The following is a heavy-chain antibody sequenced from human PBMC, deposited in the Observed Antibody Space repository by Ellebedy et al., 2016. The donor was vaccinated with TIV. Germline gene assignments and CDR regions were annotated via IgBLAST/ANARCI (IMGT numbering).Heavy chain of an antibody. J-gene: IGHJ5*02. D-gene: IGHD3-10*01. CDR1: GGTFSSYA. CDR2: IIPIFGTA. Sequence: AASVKVSCKASGGTFSSYAISWVRQAPGQGLEWMGGIIPIFGTANYAQKFQGRVTITADKSTSTAYMELSSLRSEDTAVYYCARLWFGELLSWFDPWGQGTLVTVSS. V-gene: IGHV1-69*06. CDR3: ARLWFGELLSWFDP.